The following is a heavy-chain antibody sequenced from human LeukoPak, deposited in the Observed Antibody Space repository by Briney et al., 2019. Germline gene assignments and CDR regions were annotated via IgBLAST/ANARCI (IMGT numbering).Heavy chain of an antibody. J-gene: IGHJ4*02. V-gene: IGHV3-74*01. CDR3: ATKQWLAPPPDS. Sequence: PGGSLRLSCAASGFTFSKYWMLCVRHAPGKGLESVSRINTDGTVTTYADSVKGRFTVSRDNADNTMFLQMNSVRDEDTAVYYCATKQWLAPPPDSWGQGTPVTVSS. D-gene: IGHD6-19*01. CDR2: INTDGTVT. CDR1: GFTFSKYW.